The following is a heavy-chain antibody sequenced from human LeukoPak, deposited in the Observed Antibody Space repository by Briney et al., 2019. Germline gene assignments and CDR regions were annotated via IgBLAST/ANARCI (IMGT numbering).Heavy chain of an antibody. V-gene: IGHV1-46*01. Sequence: ASAKVSCKASGYTFSNSYIHWVRQAPGQGLEWMGLINPSGGHTTYTQKYQGRVTMTRDMSTSTVYMELSSLRSDDTAVYYCARGANWNYDYWGQGTLVTVSS. CDR3: ARGANWNYDY. J-gene: IGHJ4*02. CDR2: INPSGGHT. D-gene: IGHD1-7*01. CDR1: GYTFSNSY.